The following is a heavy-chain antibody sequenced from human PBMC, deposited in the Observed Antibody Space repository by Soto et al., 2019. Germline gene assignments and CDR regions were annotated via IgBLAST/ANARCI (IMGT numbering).Heavy chain of an antibody. V-gene: IGHV4-4*02. D-gene: IGHD3-22*01. CDR3: ARHYYYANHYYYAMDV. J-gene: IGHJ6*02. Sequence: KPSETLSLTCAVSGASISSSNWWSWVRHPPGKGLEWIGDIYHDGSTNRNPSLKSRATISVDKSKNQFSLRLTSVTAADTVVYYCARHYYYANHYYYAMDVWGQGTTVTVSS. CDR1: GASISSSNW. CDR2: IYHDGST.